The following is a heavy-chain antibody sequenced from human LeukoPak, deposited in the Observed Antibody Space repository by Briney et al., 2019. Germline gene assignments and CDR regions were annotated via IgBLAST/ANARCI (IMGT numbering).Heavy chain of an antibody. Sequence: GGSLRLSCAASGFTFSSYNMNWVRQAPGKGLEWVSYISSSGGTTYYADSVKGRFTISRDNAKNSLYLQMNSLRAEDTAVYYCARPSINYGDSSPFDYWGQGTLVTVSS. J-gene: IGHJ4*02. D-gene: IGHD4-17*01. CDR2: ISSSGGTT. V-gene: IGHV3-48*04. CDR3: ARPSINYGDSSPFDY. CDR1: GFTFSSYN.